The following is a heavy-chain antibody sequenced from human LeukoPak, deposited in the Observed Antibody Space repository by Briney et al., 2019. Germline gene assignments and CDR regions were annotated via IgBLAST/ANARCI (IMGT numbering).Heavy chain of an antibody. CDR3: ARDPLVVVAATRYYYDGMDV. CDR2: IYYSGST. V-gene: IGHV4-30-4*01. CDR1: GGSISSGDYY. Sequence: PSQTLSLTCTVSGGSISSGDYYWSWIRQPPGTGLEWVGYIYYSGSTYYNPSLKSRVTISVDTSKNQFSLKLSSVTAADTAVYYCARDPLVVVAATRYYYDGMDVWGKGTTVTVSS. J-gene: IGHJ6*04. D-gene: IGHD2-15*01.